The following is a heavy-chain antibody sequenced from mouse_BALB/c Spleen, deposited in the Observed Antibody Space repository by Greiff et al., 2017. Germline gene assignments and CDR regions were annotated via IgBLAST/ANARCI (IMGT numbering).Heavy chain of an antibody. CDR1: GFTFTNYW. D-gene: IGHD1-1*01. CDR2: IRLKSNNYAT. CDR3: TSVYGYWYLDV. Sequence: EVQGVESGGGLVQPGGSMKLSCVASGFTFTNYWMNWVRQLPEQGLEWVAEIRLKSNNYATYYAESVKGRFTISRDESKSSVYLQMNNLRAEDTGIYYCTSVYGYWYLDVWGAGTTVTVSS. J-gene: IGHJ1*01. V-gene: IGHV6-6*02.